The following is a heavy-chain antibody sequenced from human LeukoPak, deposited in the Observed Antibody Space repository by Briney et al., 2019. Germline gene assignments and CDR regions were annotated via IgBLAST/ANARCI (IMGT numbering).Heavy chain of an antibody. CDR3: ARGVDSSSWYDYYGMDV. J-gene: IGHJ6*02. CDR2: IYYSGST. D-gene: IGHD6-13*01. V-gene: IGHV4-39*07. Sequence: SETLSLTCTVSGGSISSGGYYWSWIRQHPGKGLEWIGSIYYSGSTYYNPSLKSRVTISVDTSKNQFSLKLSSVTAADTAVYYCARGVDSSSWYDYYGMDVWGQGTTVTVSS. CDR1: GGSISSGGYY.